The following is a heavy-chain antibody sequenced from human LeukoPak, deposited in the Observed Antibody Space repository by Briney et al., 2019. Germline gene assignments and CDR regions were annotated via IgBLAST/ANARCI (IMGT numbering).Heavy chain of an antibody. CDR3: ARDSGGGYYYGSSDYYAEYFQH. CDR1: GYTFTGYY. J-gene: IGHJ1*01. Sequence: GASVKVSCKASGYTFTGYYMHWVRQAPGQGLEWMGWINPNSGGTNYAQKFQGRVTVTRDTSISTVYMELSRLRSDDTAMYYCARDSGGGYYYGSSDYYAEYFQHWGQGTLVTVSS. D-gene: IGHD3-22*01. CDR2: INPNSGGT. V-gene: IGHV1-2*02.